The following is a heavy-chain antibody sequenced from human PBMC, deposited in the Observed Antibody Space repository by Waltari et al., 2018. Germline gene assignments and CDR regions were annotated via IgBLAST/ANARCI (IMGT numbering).Heavy chain of an antibody. J-gene: IGHJ2*01. Sequence: EVQLVESGGGLVQPGGTLGRSCAASGMTLPTYSMNWVRQAPGKGLEWISYVSGDSGYIDYADSVRGRFTISRDNAQNSMYLQMNNLRADDTAVYYCAGIRRGFWFFDLWGRGTLVTVSS. D-gene: IGHD3-10*01. CDR2: VSGDSGYI. V-gene: IGHV3-48*04. CDR1: GMTLPTYS. CDR3: AGIRRGFWFFDL.